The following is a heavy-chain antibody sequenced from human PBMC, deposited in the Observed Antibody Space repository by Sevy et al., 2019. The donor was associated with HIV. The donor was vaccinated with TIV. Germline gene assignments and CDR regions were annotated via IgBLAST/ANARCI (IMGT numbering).Heavy chain of an antibody. D-gene: IGHD1-26*01. CDR2: INNGGTYM. J-gene: IGHJ4*02. V-gene: IGHV3-74*01. CDR3: VRGTAEWAGIDF. Sequence: GGSLRLSCAASGFTFGSFWMHWVRQGPEKGLVWVSRINNGGTYMDYADSVKGRFTISRDEAKSTLYLQMSNLGAEDTGLYYWVRGTAEWAGIDFWGQGALVTVSS. CDR1: GFTFGSFW.